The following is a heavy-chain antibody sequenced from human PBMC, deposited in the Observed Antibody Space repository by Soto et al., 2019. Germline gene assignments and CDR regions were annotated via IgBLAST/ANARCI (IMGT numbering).Heavy chain of an antibody. CDR2: ISSSGSTI. CDR1: GFTFSSYE. CDR3: AAQGTTVTTDEAFDI. D-gene: IGHD4-17*01. Sequence: GGSLRLSCAASGFTFSSYEMNWVRQATGKGLECVSYISSSGSTIYYADSVKGRFTISRDNAKNSLYLQMNSLRAEDTAVYYCAAQGTTVTTDEAFDIWGQGTMVTVSS. J-gene: IGHJ3*02. V-gene: IGHV3-48*03.